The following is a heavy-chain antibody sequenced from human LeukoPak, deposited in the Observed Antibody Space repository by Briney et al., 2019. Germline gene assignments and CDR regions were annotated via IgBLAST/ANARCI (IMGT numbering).Heavy chain of an antibody. D-gene: IGHD6-19*01. J-gene: IGHJ6*02. CDR1: GGSISSSSYY. V-gene: IGHV4-39*01. CDR2: IYYSGST. Sequence: PPETLSLTCTVSGGSISSSSYYWGWIRQPPGKGLEWIGSIYYSGSTYYNPSLKSRVTISVDTSKNQFSLKLSSVTAADTAVYYCARRPVAGLIHYGMDVWGQGTTVTVSS. CDR3: ARRPVAGLIHYGMDV.